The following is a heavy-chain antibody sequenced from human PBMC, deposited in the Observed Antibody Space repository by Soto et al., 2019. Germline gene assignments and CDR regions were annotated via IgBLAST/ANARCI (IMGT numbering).Heavy chain of an antibody. Sequence: PGGSLRLSCAASGFTFTDAWMSWVRQAPGKGLEWVGRIKSKTDGGTTDYAAPVKGRLSISREDSKNTLYLQMKDLKSGDTAVYYCTTSSSLYSYGQHDYWGQGTLVTVSS. D-gene: IGHD5-18*01. J-gene: IGHJ4*02. CDR1: GFTFTDAW. CDR2: IKSKTDGGTT. V-gene: IGHV3-15*01. CDR3: TTSSSLYSYGQHDY.